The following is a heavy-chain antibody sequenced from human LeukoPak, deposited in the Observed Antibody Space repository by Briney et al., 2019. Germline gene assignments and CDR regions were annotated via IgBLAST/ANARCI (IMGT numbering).Heavy chain of an antibody. D-gene: IGHD1-1*01. V-gene: IGHV1-46*01. Sequence: GASVKVSCKASGYTFTSYYMHWVRQAPGEGLEWMGIINPSGGSTSYAQKFQGRVTMTRDMSTSTVYMELSSLRSEDTAVYYCARDRSTTGYYYYMDVWGKGTTVTVSS. CDR2: INPSGGST. J-gene: IGHJ6*03. CDR3: ARDRSTTGYYYYMDV. CDR1: GYTFTSYY.